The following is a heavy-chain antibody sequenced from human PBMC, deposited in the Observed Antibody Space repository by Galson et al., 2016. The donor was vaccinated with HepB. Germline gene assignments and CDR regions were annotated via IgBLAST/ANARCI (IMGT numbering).Heavy chain of an antibody. D-gene: IGHD3-10*01. CDR3: TKSGFFGELDK. CDR2: ISGSGGRT. Sequence: SLRLSCAVSAGTFKNYAMNWDRQAPGKGLEWVAAISGSGGRTSYEDSVRGRFTISRDNSKNTLSLRMNSVGVEDTAVYFCTKSGFFGELDKWGQGTGVVASS. J-gene: IGHJ4*02. V-gene: IGHV3-23*01. CDR1: AGTFKNYA.